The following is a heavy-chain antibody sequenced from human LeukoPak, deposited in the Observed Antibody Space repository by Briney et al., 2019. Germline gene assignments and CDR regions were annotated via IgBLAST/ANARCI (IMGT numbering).Heavy chain of an antibody. Sequence: PGRSLRLSCAASGFTFSSYGMHWVRQAPGKGLEWVAFIRFDGSNKYYADSVKGRFTISRDNSKNTLYLQMDSLRPEDTAAHYCAKDHRVCSGGSCYFSYYYYMDVWGKGTTVTVSS. CDR1: GFTFSSYG. D-gene: IGHD2-15*01. CDR2: IRFDGSNK. J-gene: IGHJ6*03. V-gene: IGHV3-30*02. CDR3: AKDHRVCSGGSCYFSYYYYMDV.